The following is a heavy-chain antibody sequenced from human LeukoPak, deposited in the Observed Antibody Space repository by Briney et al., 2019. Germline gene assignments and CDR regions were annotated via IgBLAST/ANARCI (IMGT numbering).Heavy chain of an antibody. V-gene: IGHV1-69*13. J-gene: IGHJ5*02. Sequence: ASVKVSCKASGGTFISYAISWVRQAPGQGLEWMGGIIPIFGTANYAQKFQGRVTITADESTSTAYMELSSLRSEDTAVYYCARDGDPTVVIGPNWFDPWGQGTLVTVSS. CDR2: IIPIFGTA. D-gene: IGHD4-23*01. CDR1: GGTFISYA. CDR3: ARDGDPTVVIGPNWFDP.